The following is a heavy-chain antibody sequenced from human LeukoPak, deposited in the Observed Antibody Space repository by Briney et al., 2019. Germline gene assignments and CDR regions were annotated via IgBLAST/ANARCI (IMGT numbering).Heavy chain of an antibody. V-gene: IGHV1-69*04. D-gene: IGHD2-15*01. CDR1: GGTFSSYA. CDR3: ARVPVVVVAATYYYYYGMDV. CDR2: IIPILGIA. Sequence: GASVKVSCKASGGTFSSYAISWVRQAPGQGLEWMGRIIPILGIANYAQKFQGRVTITADKSTSTAYMELSSLRSEDTAVYYCARVPVVVVAATYYYYYGMDVWGQGTAVTVSS. J-gene: IGHJ6*02.